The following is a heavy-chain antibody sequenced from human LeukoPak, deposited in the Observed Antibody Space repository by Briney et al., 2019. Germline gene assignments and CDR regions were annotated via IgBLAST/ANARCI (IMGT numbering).Heavy chain of an antibody. Sequence: PGGSLRLSCAASGFTFSSYGVHWVRQAPGKGLEWVAVISYDGSNKYYADSVKGRFTISRDNSKNTLYLQMNSLRAEDTAVYYCAKSMVDAFDIWGQGTMVTVSS. J-gene: IGHJ3*02. CDR2: ISYDGSNK. CDR1: GFTFSSYG. V-gene: IGHV3-30*18. D-gene: IGHD2-8*01. CDR3: AKSMVDAFDI.